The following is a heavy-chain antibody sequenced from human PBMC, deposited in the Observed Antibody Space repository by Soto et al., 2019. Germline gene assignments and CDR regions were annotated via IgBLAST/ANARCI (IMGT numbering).Heavy chain of an antibody. Sequence: SETLSLTCTLSGGSVRAPDWWNWVRQSPDKGLEWIAEVHISGHSNYNPSLRSRVSVSIDSSKNQFYLNLNSVTAADTAIYYRARVRQGCSANNCYFAPWGQGTQVTLSS. CDR2: VHISGHS. CDR1: GGSVRAPDW. D-gene: IGHD1-1*01. V-gene: IGHV4-4*02. CDR3: ARVRQGCSANNCYFAP. J-gene: IGHJ5*01.